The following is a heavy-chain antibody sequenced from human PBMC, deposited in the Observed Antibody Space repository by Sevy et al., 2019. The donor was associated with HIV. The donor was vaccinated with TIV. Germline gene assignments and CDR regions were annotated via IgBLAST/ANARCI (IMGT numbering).Heavy chain of an antibody. CDR2: ISSSRYTI. D-gene: IGHD2-15*01. J-gene: IGHJ4*02. CDR3: ARGPRWYYFDY. CDR1: GFTFSSYS. Sequence: GGSLRLSCAASGFTFSSYSMNWVRQAPGKGLEWVSYISSSRYTIYYADSVTGRFTISRDSVKNSLYLQMNSLRAEDTAVYYCARGPRWYYFDYWGQGTLVTVSS. V-gene: IGHV3-48*01.